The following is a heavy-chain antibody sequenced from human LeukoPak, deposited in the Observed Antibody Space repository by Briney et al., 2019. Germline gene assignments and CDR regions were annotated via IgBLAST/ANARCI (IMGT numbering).Heavy chain of an antibody. D-gene: IGHD2-2*01. CDR1: GYTFTGYY. Sequence: ASVKVSCKASGYTFTGYYMHWVRQAPGQGLEWMGWINPNSGGTNYAQKFWGRVTMTRDTSISTAYMELSRLRSDDTAVYYCARANPYCSSTSCYDWFDPWGQGTLVTVSS. CDR3: ARANPYCSSTSCYDWFDP. J-gene: IGHJ5*02. V-gene: IGHV1-2*02. CDR2: INPNSGGT.